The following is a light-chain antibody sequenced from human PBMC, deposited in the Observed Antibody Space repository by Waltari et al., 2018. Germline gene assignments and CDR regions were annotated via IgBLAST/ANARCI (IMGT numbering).Light chain of an antibody. CDR2: WAS. J-gene: IGKJ4*01. Sequence: DIVMTQSPDSLAVSLGERATINCKSSQSVLYSSNNKNYLAWYQQKPGQPPKLLIYWASTRESGVPDRFSGSGSGTDFTLTISSLQAEDVAVYYCQQYYSTRGTFGGGTKVEIK. CDR3: QQYYSTRGT. V-gene: IGKV4-1*01. CDR1: QSVLYSSNNKNY.